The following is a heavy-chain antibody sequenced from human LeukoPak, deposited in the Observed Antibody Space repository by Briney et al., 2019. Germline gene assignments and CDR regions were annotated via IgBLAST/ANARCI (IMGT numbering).Heavy chain of an antibody. CDR2: INPNGGT. Sequence: ASVKVSCKASGYTFTDYYIHWVRQAPGQGLEWMGWINPNGGTNYGQKFQGRVTMTRDTSISIVCMEVSRLRSDDTAVYYCARGPSDSSGYYYEGDAFDIWGQGTVVTVSS. J-gene: IGHJ3*02. D-gene: IGHD3-22*01. V-gene: IGHV1-2*02. CDR1: GYTFTDYY. CDR3: ARGPSDSSGYYYEGDAFDI.